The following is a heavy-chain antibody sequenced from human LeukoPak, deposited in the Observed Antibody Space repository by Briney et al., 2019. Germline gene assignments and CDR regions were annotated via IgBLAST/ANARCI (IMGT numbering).Heavy chain of an antibody. Sequence: GGSLRLSCAASGFTVSDYAMTWVRQAPGKGLEWVSSISGSGSRTYYTESVKGRFTISRYNSKNTLYLQMNTMTADETAIHYCASRPRADTAPLDFWGQGTLVTVSS. CDR2: ISGSGSRT. CDR1: GFTVSDYA. CDR3: ASRPRADTAPLDF. D-gene: IGHD3-16*01. V-gene: IGHV3-23*01. J-gene: IGHJ4*02.